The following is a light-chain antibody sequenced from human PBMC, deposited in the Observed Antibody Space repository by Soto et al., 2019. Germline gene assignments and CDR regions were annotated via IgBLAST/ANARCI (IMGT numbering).Light chain of an antibody. V-gene: IGKV3-20*01. Sequence: EIVLAQSPATLSLSPGERATVSCRASQSVSIHLAWYQQKPGQSPRLLIDGASSRASGIPDRFSGSGSGTDFTLTISRLEPEDFAVYYCQQYVGLPPTFGQGAKVDIK. CDR2: GAS. CDR3: QQYVGLPPT. CDR1: QSVSIH. J-gene: IGKJ1*01.